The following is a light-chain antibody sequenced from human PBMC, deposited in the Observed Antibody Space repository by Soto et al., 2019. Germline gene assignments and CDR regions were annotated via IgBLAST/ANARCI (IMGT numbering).Light chain of an antibody. Sequence: DIQMTQSPSSLSASVGDRVTITCRASQNVRPFLNWYQQIPGKAPNLLIYAASTLQSGVPSRFSGSGTGTDFTLSISGLEPEDFAVYYCQQYDSSPPITFGQGTRLEIK. CDR2: AAS. V-gene: IGKV1-39*01. J-gene: IGKJ5*01. CDR3: QQYDSSPPIT. CDR1: QNVRPF.